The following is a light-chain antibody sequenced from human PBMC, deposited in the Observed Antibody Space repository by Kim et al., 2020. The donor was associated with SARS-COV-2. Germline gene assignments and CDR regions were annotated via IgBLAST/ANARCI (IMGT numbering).Light chain of an antibody. J-gene: IGLJ2*01. CDR3: SSYAGSNIVV. V-gene: IGLV2-8*01. CDR1: SSDVGGHNY. Sequence: GQSVTIACTGTSSDVGGHNYVSWYQQHPGKAPKLLIYEVSERPSGVPDRFSGSESGNTASLTVSGLQSEDEADYYCSSYAGSNIVVFGGGTQLTVL. CDR2: EVS.